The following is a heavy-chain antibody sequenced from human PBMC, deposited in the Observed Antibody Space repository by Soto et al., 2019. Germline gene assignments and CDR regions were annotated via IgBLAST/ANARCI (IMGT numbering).Heavy chain of an antibody. J-gene: IGHJ4*02. Sequence: PSETLSLTCTVSGGSINNYYWTWIRQSPGRGLEWIGYVYYTGSTNYNPSLKSRVTMSLDTSRNQFSLKLTSVTAADTAVYYCARGKITGLFDYWGQGTLVTVSS. CDR1: GGSINNYY. CDR2: VYYTGST. CDR3: ARGKITGLFDY. V-gene: IGHV4-59*12. D-gene: IGHD2-8*02.